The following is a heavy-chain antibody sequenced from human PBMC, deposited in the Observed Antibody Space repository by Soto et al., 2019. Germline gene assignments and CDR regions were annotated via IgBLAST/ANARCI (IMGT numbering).Heavy chain of an antibody. CDR3: ARGLGIEPGYYYYGMDV. J-gene: IGHJ6*02. CDR1: GLTFSSYG. V-gene: IGHV3-33*01. CDR2: IWYDGSNK. Sequence: QVQLVESGGGVVQPGRSLRLSCAASGLTFSSYGRPWVRQAPGKGLEWVAVIWYDGSNKYYADSVKGRFTISRDNYKKPLYLQMNSLRAEDTAVYYCARGLGIEPGYYYYGMDVWGQGTTVTVAS. D-gene: IGHD7-27*01.